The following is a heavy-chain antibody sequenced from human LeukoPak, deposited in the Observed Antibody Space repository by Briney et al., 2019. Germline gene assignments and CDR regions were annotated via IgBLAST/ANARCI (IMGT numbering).Heavy chain of an antibody. Sequence: SETLSLTCTVSGGSISSGGYYWSWIRQPPGKGLEWIAYIYHSGSTYYNPSLKSRVTISVDRSKNQFSLKLSSVTAADTAVYYCARAPVAAPLNWFDPWGQGTLVTVSS. CDR2: IYHSGST. D-gene: IGHD2-15*01. CDR3: ARAPVAAPLNWFDP. J-gene: IGHJ5*02. CDR1: GGSISSGGYY. V-gene: IGHV4-30-2*01.